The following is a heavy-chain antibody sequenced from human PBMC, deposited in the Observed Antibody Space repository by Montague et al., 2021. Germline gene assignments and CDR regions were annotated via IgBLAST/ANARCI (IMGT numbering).Heavy chain of an antibody. V-gene: IGHV4-38-2*02. Sequence: SETLSLTCTVSRSLINSDYYWGWFRPPPGKGLEWMGSVTHGGRTYYNTSLKGRVTKSVDTSNNHFSLKLSSVTAADTAMYYCARERDRYYYMDIWGKGTTITVSS. J-gene: IGHJ6*03. CDR2: VTHGGRT. CDR3: ARERDRYYYMDI. CDR1: RSLINSDYY.